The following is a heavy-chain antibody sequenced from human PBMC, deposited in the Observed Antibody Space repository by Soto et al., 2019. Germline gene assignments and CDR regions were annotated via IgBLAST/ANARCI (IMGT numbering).Heavy chain of an antibody. J-gene: IGHJ5*02. D-gene: IGHD6-19*01. CDR3: ARDRYSSGNWFDP. Sequence: ASVKVSCKASGYTFTSYDINWVRQATGQGLGWMGWMNPNSGNTGYAQKFQGRVTMTMNTSISTAYMELSSLRSEDTAVYYCARDRYSSGNWFDPWGQGTQVTVSS. V-gene: IGHV1-8*01. CDR2: MNPNSGNT. CDR1: GYTFTSYD.